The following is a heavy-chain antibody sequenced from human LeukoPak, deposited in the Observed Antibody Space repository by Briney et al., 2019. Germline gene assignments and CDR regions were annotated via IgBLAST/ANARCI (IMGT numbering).Heavy chain of an antibody. Sequence: SETLSLTCAVYGGSFSGYYRSWIRQPPGKGLEWIGEINHSGSTNYNPSLKSRVTISVDTSKNQFSLKLSSVTAADTAVYYCAEGYSSHYYGMDVWGQGNTVTVSS. CDR2: INHSGST. CDR3: AEGYSSHYYGMDV. CDR1: GGSFSGYY. V-gene: IGHV4-34*01. D-gene: IGHD6-19*01. J-gene: IGHJ6*02.